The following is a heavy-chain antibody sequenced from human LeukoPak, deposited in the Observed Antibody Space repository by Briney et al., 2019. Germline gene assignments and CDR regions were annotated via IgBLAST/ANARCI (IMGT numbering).Heavy chain of an antibody. CDR2: IYSGGST. J-gene: IGHJ3*02. D-gene: IGHD5-24*01. V-gene: IGHV3-53*01. Sequence: PGGSLRLSCAASGFTVSSNYMSWVRQAPGKGLEWVSVIYSGGSTYYADSVKGRFNISRDNSKNTLYLQMNSLRAEDTAVYYCASAGGRWLQLFTFGDAFDIWGQGTMVTVSS. CDR3: ASAGGRWLQLFTFGDAFDI. CDR1: GFTVSSNY.